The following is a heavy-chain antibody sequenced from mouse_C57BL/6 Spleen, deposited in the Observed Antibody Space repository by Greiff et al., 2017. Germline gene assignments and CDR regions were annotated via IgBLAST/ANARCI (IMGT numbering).Heavy chain of an antibody. CDR1: GYAFSSYW. Sequence: QVQLQQSGAGLVKPGASVSISCTASGYAFSSYWMNWVKQRPGKGLGWIGQIYPGDGDTNDNGKFKGKATLTADKSSSTAYMQFRSLTAEDSAVYFSARGITTVPDYYAMDYWGQGTSVTVSS. CDR3: ARGITTVPDYYAMDY. D-gene: IGHD1-1*01. V-gene: IGHV1-80*01. J-gene: IGHJ4*01. CDR2: IYPGDGDT.